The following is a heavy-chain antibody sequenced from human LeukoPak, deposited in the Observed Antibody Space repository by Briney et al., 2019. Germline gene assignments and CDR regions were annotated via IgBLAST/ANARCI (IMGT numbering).Heavy chain of an antibody. J-gene: IGHJ3*02. V-gene: IGHV3-30-3*01. CDR2: TSYDGSNK. CDR1: GFTFSSYA. CDR3: ARALKGGATTAFDI. Sequence: GGSLRLSCAASGFTFSSYAMHWVRQAPGKGLEWVAVTSYDGSNKYYADSVKGRFTISRDNSKNTLYLQMSSLRGEDTAVYYCARALKGGATTAFDIWGQGTMVTVSS. D-gene: IGHD1-26*01.